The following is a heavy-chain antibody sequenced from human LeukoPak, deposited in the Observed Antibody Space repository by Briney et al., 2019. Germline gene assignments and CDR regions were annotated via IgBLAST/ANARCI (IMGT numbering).Heavy chain of an antibody. D-gene: IGHD1-1*01. V-gene: IGHV3-48*03. CDR1: GFTFGSYE. J-gene: IGHJ4*02. Sequence: GGPLRLSCAASGFTFGSYEMNWVRQASGKGLEWVSYISSSGSTIYYADSVKGRFTISRENAKNSLYLQMNSLRAEDTAVYYCARVSRTTGTSIPLFDYWGQGTLVTVSS. CDR2: ISSSGSTI. CDR3: ARVSRTTGTSIPLFDY.